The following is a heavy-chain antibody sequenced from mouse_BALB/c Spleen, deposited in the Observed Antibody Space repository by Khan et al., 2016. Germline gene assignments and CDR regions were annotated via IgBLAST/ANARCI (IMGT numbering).Heavy chain of an antibody. Sequence: VQLQQSGAELVRSGASVKLSCTASGFNIKDYYIHWVKQRPEQGLEWIGWIDPESGDSEYAPKFQGKATVTADTSSNTAYLQLSSLTSEDTAVYYCNSSTNIIAWFAYWGQGTLVTVSA. J-gene: IGHJ3*01. CDR2: IDPESGDS. V-gene: IGHV14-4*02. CDR3: NSSTNIIAWFAY. CDR1: GFNIKDYY. D-gene: IGHD2-1*01.